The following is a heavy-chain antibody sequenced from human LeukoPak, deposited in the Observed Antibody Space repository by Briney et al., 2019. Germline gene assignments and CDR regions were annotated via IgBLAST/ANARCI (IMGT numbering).Heavy chain of an antibody. V-gene: IGHV4-38-2*02. J-gene: IGHJ5*02. Sequence: PSETLSLTCTVSGYSISSGYYWGWIRQPPGKGLEWIGSIYHSGSTYYNPFLKSRVTISVDTSKNQFSLKLSSVTAADTAVYYCARDQRITMVRGAYNWLDPWGQGTLVTVSS. CDR3: ARDQRITMVRGAYNWLDP. CDR2: IYHSGST. CDR1: GYSISSGYY. D-gene: IGHD3-10*01.